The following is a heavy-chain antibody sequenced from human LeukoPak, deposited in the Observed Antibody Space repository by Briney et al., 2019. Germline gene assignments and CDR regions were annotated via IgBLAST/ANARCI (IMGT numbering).Heavy chain of an antibody. CDR1: GFTFSNYW. D-gene: IGHD1-14*01. CDR3: VRDWDHFDFDS. Sequence: GGSLRLSCAASGFTFSNYWMHWVRHAPGKGLVWVSRIKGDGSHTVYADSVKGRFTISRDNAKNTLYLQMKSLRDEDTAVYYCVRDWDHFDFDSWGQGTLVTVSS. CDR2: IKGDGSHT. J-gene: IGHJ5*01. V-gene: IGHV3-74*01.